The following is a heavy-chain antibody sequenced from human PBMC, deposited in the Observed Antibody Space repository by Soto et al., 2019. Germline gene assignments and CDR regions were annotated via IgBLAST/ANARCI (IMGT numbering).Heavy chain of an antibody. CDR3: ATSNWFDP. CDR2: IYYSGST. Sequence: QLQLQESGPGLVKPSETLSLTCTVSGGSISSRGYYWGWIRQPPGKGLEWIGTIYYSGSTYSNPSLKSRVPLSVDTSKNQFSLKLSSVTAADTAVYYCATSNWFDPWGQGTLVTVSS. V-gene: IGHV4-39*01. J-gene: IGHJ5*02. CDR1: GGSISSRGYY.